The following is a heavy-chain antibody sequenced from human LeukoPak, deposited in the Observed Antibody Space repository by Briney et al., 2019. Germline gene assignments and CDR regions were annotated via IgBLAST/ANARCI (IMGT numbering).Heavy chain of an antibody. CDR2: IYHSGST. V-gene: IGHV4-30-2*01. Sequence: SETLSLTCTVSGGSISSGGYYWSWIRQPPGKGLEWIGHIYHSGSTYYNPSLKSRVTISVDTSKNQFSLKLSSVTAADTAVYYCARDGCSGGSCSAFEIWGQGTMVTVSS. J-gene: IGHJ3*02. D-gene: IGHD2-15*01. CDR3: ARDGCSGGSCSAFEI. CDR1: GGSISSGGYY.